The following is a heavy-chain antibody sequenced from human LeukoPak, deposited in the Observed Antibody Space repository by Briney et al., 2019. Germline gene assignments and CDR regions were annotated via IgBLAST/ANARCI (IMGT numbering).Heavy chain of an antibody. CDR3: ARDSGGGGDY. Sequence: KTSETLSLTCTVSGGSISSYYWSWIRQPPGKGLEWIAYIYYTGSTNYNPSLKSRVTISVDTSKNQFSLKLSSVTAADTAVYYCARDSGGGGDYWGQGTLVTVSS. D-gene: IGHD2-21*01. CDR1: GGSISSYY. J-gene: IGHJ4*02. CDR2: IYYTGST. V-gene: IGHV4-59*01.